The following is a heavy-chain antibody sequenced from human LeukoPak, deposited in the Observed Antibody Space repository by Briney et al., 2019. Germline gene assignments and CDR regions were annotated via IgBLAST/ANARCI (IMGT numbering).Heavy chain of an antibody. Sequence: PGGSLRLSCAASGFTFDDYAMHWVRQAPGKGLEWVSGISWNSGSIGYADSVKGRFTISRDNAKNTLYLQMNSLRAEDTAVYYCARGKSGVLTFYYFDYWGQGTMVTVSS. J-gene: IGHJ4*03. D-gene: IGHD2-15*01. CDR1: GFTFDDYA. CDR3: ARGKSGVLTFYYFDY. V-gene: IGHV3-9*01. CDR2: ISWNSGSI.